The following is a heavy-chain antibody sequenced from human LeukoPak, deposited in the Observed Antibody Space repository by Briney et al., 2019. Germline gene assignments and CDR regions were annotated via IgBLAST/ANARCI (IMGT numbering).Heavy chain of an antibody. V-gene: IGHV4-34*01. J-gene: IGHJ4*02. CDR2: INHSGSN. CDR1: GGSFSGYY. Sequence: PSETLSLTCAVYGGSFSGYYWSWIRQPPGKGREWIGEINHSGSNNYNPSLKSRVTMSVDTSGNQFSLKLSSVTAADTAVYYCAREYCRGSRCYWVDSWGQGTLVTVSS. CDR3: AREYCRGSRCYWVDS. D-gene: IGHD2-15*01.